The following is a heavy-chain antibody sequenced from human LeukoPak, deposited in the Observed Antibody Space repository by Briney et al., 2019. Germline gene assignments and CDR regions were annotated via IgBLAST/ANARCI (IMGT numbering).Heavy chain of an antibody. CDR1: GFTLSSYA. CDR3: ARATPFDY. D-gene: IGHD2-15*01. CDR2: ISSSSSYI. J-gene: IGHJ4*02. V-gene: IGHV3-21*01. Sequence: PGGSLRLSCAASGFTLSSYAMSWVRQAPGKGLEWVSSISSSSSYIYYADSVKGRFTISRDNAKNSLYLQMNSLRAEDTAVYYCARATPFDYWGQGTLVTVSS.